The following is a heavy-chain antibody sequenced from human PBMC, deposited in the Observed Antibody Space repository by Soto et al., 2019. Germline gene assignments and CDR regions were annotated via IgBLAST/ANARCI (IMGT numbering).Heavy chain of an antibody. CDR1: GFTFSSYG. Sequence: QVQLVEPGGGVVQPGRSLRLSCAASGFTFSSYGMHWVRQAPGKGLEWVAVISYDGSNKYYADSVKGRFTISRDNSKNTLYLQMNSLRAEDTAVYYCAKEDYDFWSGYYTGGGVDYWGQGTLVTVSS. CDR3: AKEDYDFWSGYYTGGGVDY. J-gene: IGHJ4*02. V-gene: IGHV3-30*18. D-gene: IGHD3-3*01. CDR2: ISYDGSNK.